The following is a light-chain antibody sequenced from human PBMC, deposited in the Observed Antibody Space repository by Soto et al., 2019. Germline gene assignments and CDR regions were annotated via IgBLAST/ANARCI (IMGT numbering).Light chain of an antibody. CDR2: ENN. V-gene: IGLV1-51*02. J-gene: IGLJ3*02. CDR3: GTWDNSLSGGV. CDR1: SSNIGSHS. Sequence: QSVLTQPPSVSAAPEQQVTISCSGSSSNIGSHSVSWYQQLPGTAPKLLIYENNKRPSGIPDRFSGSKSGTSATLGITGLQTGDEADYYCGTWDNSLSGGVFGGGTKLTVL.